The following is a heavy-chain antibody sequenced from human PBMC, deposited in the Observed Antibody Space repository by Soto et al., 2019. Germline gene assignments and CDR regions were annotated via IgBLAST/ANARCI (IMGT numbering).Heavy chain of an antibody. CDR1: GFTVSSNY. CDR3: AKSRIAVAGTLFDY. J-gene: IGHJ4*02. Sequence: PGGSLRLSCAASGFTVSSNYMSWVRQAPGKGLEWVSAISGSGGSTYYADSVKGRFTISRDNSKNTLYLQMNSLRAEDTAVYYCAKSRIAVAGTLFDYWGQGTLVTVSS. V-gene: IGHV3-23*01. D-gene: IGHD6-19*01. CDR2: ISGSGGST.